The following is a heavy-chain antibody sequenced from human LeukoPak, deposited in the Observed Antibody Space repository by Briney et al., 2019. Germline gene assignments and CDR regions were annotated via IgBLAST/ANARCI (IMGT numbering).Heavy chain of an antibody. V-gene: IGHV4-38-2*02. CDR1: GYSISSGYY. J-gene: IGHJ3*02. CDR3: ARVHYDILTGYYSDAFDI. Sequence: SETLSLTCTVSGYSISSGYYWGWIRQPPGKGLEWIGSIYHSGSTYYNPSLKSRVTMSVDTSKNQFSLKLSSVTAADTAVYYCARVHYDILTGYYSDAFDIWGQGTMVTVSS. CDR2: IYHSGST. D-gene: IGHD3-9*01.